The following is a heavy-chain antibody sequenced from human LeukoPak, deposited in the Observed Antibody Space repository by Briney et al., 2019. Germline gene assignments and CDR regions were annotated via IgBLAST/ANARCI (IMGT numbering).Heavy chain of an antibody. Sequence: GRSLRLSCAASGFTFSIFGMHWARQAPGKGLEWVALISHTGNNRYYADSVKGRFSISRDNSKNTMYLQMDSLRAEDTAVYYCAAGYSSGWRNLIDYWGQGTLVTVSS. CDR2: ISHTGNNR. V-gene: IGHV3-30*03. D-gene: IGHD6-19*01. J-gene: IGHJ4*02. CDR1: GFTFSIFG. CDR3: AAGYSSGWRNLIDY.